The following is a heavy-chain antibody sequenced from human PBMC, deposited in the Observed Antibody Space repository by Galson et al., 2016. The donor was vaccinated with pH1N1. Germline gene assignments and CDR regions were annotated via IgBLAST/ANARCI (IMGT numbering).Heavy chain of an antibody. CDR3: AKGAGRCYFGSGSFNY. V-gene: IGHV3-9*01. CDR1: GFAFDDFA. CDR2: ISWNSNSI. J-gene: IGHJ4*02. D-gene: IGHD3-10*01. Sequence: SLRLSCAASGFAFDDFAMHWVRHVPGKGLEWVSGISWNSNSIGYADSVKGRFTISRESAKKSLFPQMNSLRVEDTALYYCAKGAGRCYFGSGSFNYWGQGTQVTVSS.